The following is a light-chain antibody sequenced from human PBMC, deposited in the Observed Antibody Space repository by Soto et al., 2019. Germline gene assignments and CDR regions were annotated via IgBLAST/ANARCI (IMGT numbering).Light chain of an antibody. V-gene: IGKV3-11*01. J-gene: IGKJ4*01. CDR2: DAS. Sequence: ELVLTKSPATLSLSPGERATHSCRASQSVSSYLAWYQQKPGQAPRLLIYDASNRANCIAARFSGSGSGTDFTLTISSLEPEDFAVYYCQQRSNWPPGFTFGGGTKVEIK. CDR1: QSVSSY. CDR3: QQRSNWPPGFT.